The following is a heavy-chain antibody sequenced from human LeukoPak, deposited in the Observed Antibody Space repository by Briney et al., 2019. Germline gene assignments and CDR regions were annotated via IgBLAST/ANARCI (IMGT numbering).Heavy chain of an antibody. CDR2: ISSDGSST. CDR3: VRDTGTSEYYFDY. Sequence: GGSLRLSCAASGFTFSSYWMHWVRQAPGKGLVWVSRISSDGSSTSYADFVKGRFTISRDNAKDTLYLQMNRLRAEDTAVYYCVRDTGTSEYYFDYWGQGTLVTVSS. J-gene: IGHJ4*02. D-gene: IGHD2-8*02. V-gene: IGHV3-74*01. CDR1: GFTFSSYW.